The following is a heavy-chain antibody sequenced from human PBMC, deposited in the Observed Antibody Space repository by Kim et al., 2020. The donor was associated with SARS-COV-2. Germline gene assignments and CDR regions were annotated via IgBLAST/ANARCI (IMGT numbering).Heavy chain of an antibody. Sequence: GGSLRLSCAASGFTVSSNYMSWVRQAPGKGLEWVSVIYSGGSTYYADSVKGRFTISRDNSKNTLYLQMNSLRAEDTAVYYCARDLSPTAYYYYYGMDVRGQGTTVTVSS. V-gene: IGHV3-66*01. CDR3: ARDLSPTAYYYYYGMDV. J-gene: IGHJ6*02. CDR2: IYSGGST. D-gene: IGHD2-21*02. CDR1: GFTVSSNY.